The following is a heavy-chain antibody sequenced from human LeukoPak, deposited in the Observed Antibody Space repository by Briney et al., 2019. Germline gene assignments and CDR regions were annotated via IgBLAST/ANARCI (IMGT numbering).Heavy chain of an antibody. J-gene: IGHJ4*02. CDR2: ISNSSSSYI. V-gene: IGHV3-21*01. CDR3: ARDRCSGGSCYPRMGGLIDY. D-gene: IGHD2-15*01. CDR1: GFTFSSYS. Sequence: GGSLRLSCAASGFTFSSYSTNWVRQAPGKGLEWVSSISNSSSSYIYYADSVKGRFTISRDNAKNSLYLQMNSLRAEDTAVYYCARDRCSGGSCYPRMGGLIDYWGQGTLVTVSS.